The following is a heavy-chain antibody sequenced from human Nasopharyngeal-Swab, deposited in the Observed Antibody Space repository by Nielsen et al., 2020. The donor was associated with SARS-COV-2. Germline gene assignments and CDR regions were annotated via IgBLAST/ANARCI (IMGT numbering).Heavy chain of an antibody. CDR3: ASKTTVVAEPFDC. CDR2: IRYDGSNK. CDR1: GFTFSSYG. Sequence: GESLKISCAASGFTFSSYGMHWVRQAPGKGLEWVAFIRYDGSNKYYADSVKGRFTISRDNSKNTLFLQINSRRPEDTAVYYCASKTTVVAEPFDCWGQGTLVTVSS. D-gene: IGHD4-23*01. J-gene: IGHJ4*02. V-gene: IGHV3-30*02.